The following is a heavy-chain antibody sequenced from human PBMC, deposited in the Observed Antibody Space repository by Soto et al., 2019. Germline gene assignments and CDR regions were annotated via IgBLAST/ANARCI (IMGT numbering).Heavy chain of an antibody. CDR1: GGSMRNYF. D-gene: IGHD6-13*01. Sequence: SETLSLTCTVSGGSMRNYFWTWIRQPPGKGLEWIGYIHYSGTTSFFPSYNPSLRSRVTISEGTSKNQFSLKLLSVTTADTAVYFCAAGEASSRNLAPYYLDFWGQGTLVTVSS. J-gene: IGHJ4*02. V-gene: IGHV4-59*01. CDR2: IHYSGTT. CDR3: AAGEASSRNLAPYYLDF.